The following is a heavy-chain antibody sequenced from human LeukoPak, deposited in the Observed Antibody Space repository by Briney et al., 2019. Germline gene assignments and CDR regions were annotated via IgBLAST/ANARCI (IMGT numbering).Heavy chain of an antibody. J-gene: IGHJ4*02. CDR2: IYYSGST. CDR3: ASLRGYSSGRYRDY. D-gene: IGHD6-19*01. V-gene: IGHV4-61*01. CDR1: GGSVSSGSYY. Sequence: SETLSLTCTASGGSVSSGSYYWSWIRQPPGKGLEWIGYIYYSGSTNYNPSLKSRVTISVDTSKNQFSLKLSSVTAADTAVYYCASLRGYSSGRYRDYWGQGTLVTVSS.